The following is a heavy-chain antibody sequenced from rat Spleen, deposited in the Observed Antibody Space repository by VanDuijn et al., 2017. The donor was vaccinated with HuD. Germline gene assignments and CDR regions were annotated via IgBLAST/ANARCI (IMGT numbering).Heavy chain of an antibody. CDR1: GFTFSSYW. J-gene: IGHJ2*01. CDR2: ITTDGGST. CDR3: TRDQTTVATFDY. Sequence: EVQLVESGGGLVQPGRSMRLSCVASGFTFSSYWMYWIRQAPGKGLEWVSSITTDGGSTYYPDSVKGRFTISRDNAKSTLYLQMNSLRSEDTATYYCTRDQTTVATFDYWGQGVMVTVSS. V-gene: IGHV5-31*01. D-gene: IGHD1-3*01.